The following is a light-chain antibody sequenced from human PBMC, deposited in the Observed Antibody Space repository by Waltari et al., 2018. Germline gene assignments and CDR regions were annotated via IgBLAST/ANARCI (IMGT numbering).Light chain of an antibody. CDR3: QQYPIT. CDR2: KAS. CDR1: QSISSW. V-gene: IGKV1-5*03. J-gene: IGKJ1*01. Sequence: DIQMTPSPSPLSASVGARVTITCRASQSISSWLAWYQQKPVKAPKHLIYKASSLESGSPTRFSGSTSVTEFTLTINTQQPDDFSTYYCQQYPITFGQGTKVEIK.